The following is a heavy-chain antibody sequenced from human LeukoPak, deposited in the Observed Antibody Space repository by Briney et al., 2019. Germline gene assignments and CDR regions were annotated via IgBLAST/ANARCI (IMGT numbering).Heavy chain of an antibody. CDR1: GFTFSSYA. V-gene: IGHV3-23*01. CDR2: ISGSGGST. Sequence: PGGSLILSCAASGFTFSSYAMSWVRQAPGKGLEWVSAISGSGGSTYYADSVKGRFTISRDNSKSTLYLQMNSLRAEDTAVYYCAKDRSTVTGGHSFDYWGQGTLVTVSS. CDR3: AKDRSTVTGGHSFDY. D-gene: IGHD4-17*01. J-gene: IGHJ4*02.